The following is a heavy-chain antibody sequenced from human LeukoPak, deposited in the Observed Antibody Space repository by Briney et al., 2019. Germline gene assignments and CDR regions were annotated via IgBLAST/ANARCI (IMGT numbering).Heavy chain of an antibody. D-gene: IGHD2-15*01. Sequence: GGSLSLSCAASGFTFSSYSMNWVRQAPGKGLEWVSSISSSSSYIYYADSVKGRFTISRDNAKNSLYLQMNSLRAEDTAVYYCARAYRYCSGGSCYSALYYFDYWGQGTLVTVSS. J-gene: IGHJ4*02. CDR1: GFTFSSYS. V-gene: IGHV3-21*01. CDR2: ISSSSSYI. CDR3: ARAYRYCSGGSCYSALYYFDY.